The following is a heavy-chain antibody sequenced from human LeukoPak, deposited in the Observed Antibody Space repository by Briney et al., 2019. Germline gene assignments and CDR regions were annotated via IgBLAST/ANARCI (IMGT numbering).Heavy chain of an antibody. CDR2: IYYSGST. Sequence: SETLSLTCNASGGSISSSSYHWGWIRQPPGKGLEWIGNIYYSGSTYYNPSLKSRVTISVDMSKNQFSLKLSSVTAADTAVYYCARRLGYYYYYYMDVWGKGTTVTISS. CDR1: GGSISSSSYH. J-gene: IGHJ6*03. CDR3: ARRLGYYYYYYMDV. V-gene: IGHV4-39*07.